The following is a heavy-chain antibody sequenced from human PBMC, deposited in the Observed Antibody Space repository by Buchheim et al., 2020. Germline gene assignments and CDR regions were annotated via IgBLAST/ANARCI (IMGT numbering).Heavy chain of an antibody. J-gene: IGHJ4*02. CDR2: INSDGSST. V-gene: IGHV3-74*01. Sequence: EVQLVESGGGLVQPGGSLRLSCAAAGFTLSNYWMHWVRQTPGKGLVWVSRINSDGSSTSYADSVRGRFTISRDNAKNTPYLQMNSLRAEDTAVYYCARAKGLDLDYWGQGTL. D-gene: IGHD6-19*01. CDR1: GFTLSNYW. CDR3: ARAKGLDLDY.